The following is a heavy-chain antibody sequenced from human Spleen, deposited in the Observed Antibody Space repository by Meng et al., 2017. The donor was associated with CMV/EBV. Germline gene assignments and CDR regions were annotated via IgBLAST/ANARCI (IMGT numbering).Heavy chain of an antibody. CDR3: ARDQSGTSMEFDP. V-gene: IGHV4-30-4*08. Sequence: SETLSLTCTVSGGSISSGDYYWSWIRQPPGKGLEWIGYIYYSGSTYYNPSLKSRVTISMDTSKNQFSLRLSSVTAADTAVYYCARDQSGTSMEFDPWGQGTLVTVSS. CDR1: GGSISSGDYY. J-gene: IGHJ5*02. D-gene: IGHD5-18*01. CDR2: IYYSGST.